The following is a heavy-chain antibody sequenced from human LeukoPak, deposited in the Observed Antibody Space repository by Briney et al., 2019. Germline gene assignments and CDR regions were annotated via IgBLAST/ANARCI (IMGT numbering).Heavy chain of an antibody. CDR3: ARDPPGGGPNFDY. J-gene: IGHJ4*02. CDR2: IKQDGSEK. V-gene: IGHV3-7*01. Sequence: PGGSLRLSCAASGFTFSSYWMSWVRQAPGKGLEWVANIKQDGSEKYYVDSVKGRFTISRDNAKGSLYLQMNSLRAEDTAVYYCARDPPGGGPNFDYWGQGTLVTVSS. CDR1: GFTFSSYW. D-gene: IGHD3-16*01.